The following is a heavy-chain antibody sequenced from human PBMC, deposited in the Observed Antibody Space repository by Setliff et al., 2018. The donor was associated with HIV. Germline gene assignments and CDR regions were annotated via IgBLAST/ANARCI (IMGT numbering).Heavy chain of an antibody. CDR2: ITPSGDT. CDR1: GGSVSGHY. D-gene: IGHD1-1*01. V-gene: IGHV4-34*01. CDR3: SNWNTTVDADS. J-gene: IGHJ4*02. Sequence: SETLSLTCAVYGGSVSGHYWGWFRQPPGKGLEWIGEITPSGDTNYIPSLKSRVTMLLDTSKNQFSLNLNSVTAADTAVYYCSNWNTTVDADSWGQGTLVTVSS.